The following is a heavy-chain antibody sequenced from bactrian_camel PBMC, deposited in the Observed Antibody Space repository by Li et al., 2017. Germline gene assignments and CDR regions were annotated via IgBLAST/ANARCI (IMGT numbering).Heavy chain of an antibody. V-gene: IGHV3S1*01. Sequence: HVQLVESGGGSVQAGGSLRLSCAASGYTYNRNCMAWFRQAPGKEREGVAAIYTSAASSGTTYYADSVKGRFTISQDNAKNTVYLQMNSLKPEDTATYYCAAEDCPSVFSVPSKYDYWGQGTQVTVS. CDR3: AAEDCPSVFSVPSKYDY. D-gene: IGHD3*01. CDR2: IYTSAASSGTT. J-gene: IGHJ4*01. CDR1: GYTYNRNC.